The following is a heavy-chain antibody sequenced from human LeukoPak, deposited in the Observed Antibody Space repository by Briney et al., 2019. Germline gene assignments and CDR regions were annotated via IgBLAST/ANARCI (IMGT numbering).Heavy chain of an antibody. CDR2: IRSDSKTI. Sequence: GGSLRLSCAASGFTFSSYSMNWVRQAPGKGLEWVAHIRSDSKTIVYADSVKGRFTISRDNAKNSLSLQMNSLRVEDTAVYYCVRDYNWVFGYWGQGALVTVSS. CDR1: GFTFSSYS. CDR3: VRDYNWVFGY. D-gene: IGHD1-20*01. J-gene: IGHJ4*02. V-gene: IGHV3-48*01.